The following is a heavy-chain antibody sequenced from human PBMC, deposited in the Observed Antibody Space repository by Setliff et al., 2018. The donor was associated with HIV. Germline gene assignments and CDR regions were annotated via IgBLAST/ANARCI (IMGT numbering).Heavy chain of an antibody. CDR1: GFAFSDYD. CDR2: IGTGGDT. CDR3: TRELNGHTSSHYYFGLDV. V-gene: IGHV3-13*01. D-gene: IGHD6-6*01. Sequence: GGSLRLSCATSGFAFSDYDFHWVRQVTGEGLEWISAIGTGGDTYYADSVKGRFTISRENAKNSLYLQMNNVRAGDTAVYYCTRELNGHTSSHYYFGLDVWGQGTTVTVSS. J-gene: IGHJ6*02.